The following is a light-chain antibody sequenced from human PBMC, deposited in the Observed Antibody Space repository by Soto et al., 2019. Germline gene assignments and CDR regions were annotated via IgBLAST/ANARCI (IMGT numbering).Light chain of an antibody. J-gene: IGLJ2*01. CDR1: SSDVGAYDF. CDR3: GSYAGSNNLV. Sequence: QSALTQPRSVSGSPGQSVTISCTGTSSDVGAYDFVSWYQHHPGKAPKLIIYEVSERPSGVPGRFSGSKSGNTASLTVSGLQAEDEADYYCGSYAGSNNLVFGAGTKLTVL. V-gene: IGLV2-11*01. CDR2: EVS.